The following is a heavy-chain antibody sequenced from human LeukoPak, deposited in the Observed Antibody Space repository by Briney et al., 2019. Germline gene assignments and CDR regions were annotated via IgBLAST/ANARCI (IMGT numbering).Heavy chain of an antibody. J-gene: IGHJ4*02. D-gene: IGHD1-1*01. CDR3: AREGYNWNDEVGY. CDR1: GFTFSSYG. V-gene: IGHV3-23*01. CDR2: ISGSGGST. Sequence: PGGSLRLSCAASGFTFSSYGMSWVRQAPGKGLEWVSAISGSGGSTYYADSVKGRFTISRGNSKNTLYLQMNSLRAEDTAVYYCAREGYNWNDEVGYWGQGTLVTVSS.